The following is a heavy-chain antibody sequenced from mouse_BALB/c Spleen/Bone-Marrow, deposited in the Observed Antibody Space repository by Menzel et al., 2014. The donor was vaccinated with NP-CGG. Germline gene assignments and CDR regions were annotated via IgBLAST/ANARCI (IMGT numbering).Heavy chain of an antibody. CDR1: GYSFTGYF. V-gene: IGHV1-20*02. Sequence: EVQLQQSGPELVKPGASVKISCKASGYSFTGYFMTWVMQSPGKSLEWIGRINPYNGDTFYNQKFKGKATLTVDKSSSTAHKELRSLASEDSAVYYCAREGGYYYGSSPYFDVWGAGTTVTVSS. CDR3: AREGGYYYGSSPYFDV. J-gene: IGHJ1*01. CDR2: INPYNGDT. D-gene: IGHD1-1*01.